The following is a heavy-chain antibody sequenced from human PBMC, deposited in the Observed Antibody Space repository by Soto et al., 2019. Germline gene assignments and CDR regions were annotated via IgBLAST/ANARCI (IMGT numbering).Heavy chain of an antibody. V-gene: IGHV4-31*03. CDR3: ARGFYDCICYPEADRYYLIAV. J-gene: IGHJ6*02. CDR2: IYYSGST. CDR1: GGSISSGGYY. D-gene: IGHD3-22*01. Sequence: SETLSLTCTVSGGSISSGGYYWSWIRQHPGKGLEWIGYIYYSGSTYYNPSLKSRVTISVDTSKNQFSLKLSSVTAADTAVYYCARGFYDCICYPEADRYYLIAVRSQGSSVTV.